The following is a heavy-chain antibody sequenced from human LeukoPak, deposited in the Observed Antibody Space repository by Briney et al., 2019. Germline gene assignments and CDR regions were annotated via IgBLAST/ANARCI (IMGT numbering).Heavy chain of an antibody. CDR3: ARVSHDYVWGSYRYRFDY. D-gene: IGHD3-16*02. CDR2: ISAYNGNT. CDR1: GYTFTSCG. V-gene: IGHV1-18*01. J-gene: IGHJ4*02. Sequence: ASVKVSCKASGYTFTSCGISWVRQAPGQGLEWMGWISAYNGNTNYAQKLQGRVTMTTDTSTSTAYMELRSLRSDDTAVYYCARVSHDYVWGSYRYRFDYWGQGTLVTVSS.